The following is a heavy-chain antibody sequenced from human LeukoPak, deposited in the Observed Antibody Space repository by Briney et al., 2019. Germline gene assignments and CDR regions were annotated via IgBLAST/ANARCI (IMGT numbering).Heavy chain of an antibody. V-gene: IGHV3-33*06. CDR2: IWYDGSNK. D-gene: IGHD5-24*01. J-gene: IGHJ4*02. Sequence: GGSLRLSCAATGFTFSSYAMTWVRQAPGKGLEWVAVIWYDGSNKYYADSVKGRFTISRDNSKNTLYLQMNSLRAEDTAVYYCAKEAYIEMATITPDYWGQGTLVTVSS. CDR1: GFTFSSYA. CDR3: AKEAYIEMATITPDY.